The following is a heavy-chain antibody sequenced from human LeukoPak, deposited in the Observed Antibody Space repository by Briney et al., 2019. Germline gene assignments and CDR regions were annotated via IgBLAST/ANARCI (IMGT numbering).Heavy chain of an antibody. D-gene: IGHD6-19*01. CDR3: ERDPSEYEWQRGWYRDF. CDR2: IYNRADET. CDR1: GFSFSDSY. J-gene: IGHJ4*02. Sequence: GGSLRLSCAASGFSFSDSYMNWIRQAPGKGLEWVSTIYNRADETHYADFVRGRFFISRDNSNSRLTLPMNNLRVEDTAVYYCERDPSEYEWQRGWYRDFWGQGSQVTVSS. V-gene: IGHV3-11*05.